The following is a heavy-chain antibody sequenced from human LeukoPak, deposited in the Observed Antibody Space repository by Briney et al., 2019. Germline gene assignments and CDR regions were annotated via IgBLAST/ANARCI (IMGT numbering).Heavy chain of an antibody. CDR3: ARERQDSSSSVDY. CDR2: INPNSGGT. J-gene: IGHJ4*02. D-gene: IGHD6-6*01. CDR1: GYTFTGYY. Sequence: VSVKVSCKASGYTFTGYYMHWVRQAPGQGLEWMGRINPNSGGTNYAQKFQGRVTMTRDTSISTAYMELSRLRYDDTAVYYCARERQDSSSSVDYWGQGTLVTVSS. V-gene: IGHV1-2*06.